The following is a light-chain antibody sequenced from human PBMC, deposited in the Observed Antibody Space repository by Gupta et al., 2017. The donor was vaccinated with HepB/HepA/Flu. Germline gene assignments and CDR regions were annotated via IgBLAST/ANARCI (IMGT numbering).Light chain of an antibody. CDR2: SND. V-gene: IGLV1-44*01. CDR1: SSNIGSNS. J-gene: IGLJ3*02. CDR3: VAWDDSLSGWV. Sequence: QSALPQPPSASGTPGQRVTISCSGSSSNIGSNSVSWCHQFPGRAPKLLMYSNDGRPSGVPGRFSGSKSGTSASLTISGLQSEDEADYYCVAWDDSLSGWVFGGGTKLTVL.